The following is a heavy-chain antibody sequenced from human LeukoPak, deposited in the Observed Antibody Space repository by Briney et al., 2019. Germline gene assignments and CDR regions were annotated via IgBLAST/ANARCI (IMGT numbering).Heavy chain of an antibody. CDR1: SGSFSGYY. J-gene: IGHJ4*02. V-gene: IGHV4-34*01. D-gene: IGHD6-19*01. Sequence: SETLSLTCAVYSGSFSGYYWSWIRQPPGKGLEWIGEINHTGSTNYNPSLKSRVTISVDTSKNQFSLKLSSVTAADTAVYYCAANSSGHLYFDYWGQGTLVTVS. CDR2: INHTGST. CDR3: AANSSGHLYFDY.